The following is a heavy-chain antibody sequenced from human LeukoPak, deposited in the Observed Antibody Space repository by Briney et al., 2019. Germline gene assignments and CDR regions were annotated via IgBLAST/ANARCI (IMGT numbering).Heavy chain of an antibody. CDR3: ARDLFETDIDY. V-gene: IGHV3-7*01. D-gene: IGHD3-10*02. CDR1: GFTFSTYW. Sequence: PGGSLRLSCAVSGFTFSTYWMSWVRQAPGKGLEWVGNIKEDGSEKYYVDSMKGRFTISRDNAKNSLYLQMNSLRVEDTAVYYCARDLFETDIDYWGQGTLVTVSS. CDR2: IKEDGSEK. J-gene: IGHJ4*02.